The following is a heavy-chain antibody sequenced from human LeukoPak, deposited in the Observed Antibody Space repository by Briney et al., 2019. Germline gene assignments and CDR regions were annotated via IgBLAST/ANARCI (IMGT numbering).Heavy chain of an antibody. CDR3: ASFPLGGYNSMAGY. Sequence: SETLSLTCAVDGGSFSGYYWSWIRQPPGKGLEWIGEINHSGSTNYNPSLKSRVTISVDTSKNQFSLKLSSVTAADTAVYYRASFPLGGYNSMAGYWGQGTLVTVSS. J-gene: IGHJ4*02. CDR1: GGSFSGYY. D-gene: IGHD5-24*01. CDR2: INHSGST. V-gene: IGHV4-34*01.